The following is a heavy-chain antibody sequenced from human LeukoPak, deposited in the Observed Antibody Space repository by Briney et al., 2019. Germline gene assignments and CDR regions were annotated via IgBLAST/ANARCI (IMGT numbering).Heavy chain of an antibody. CDR2: IKQDGSEE. J-gene: IGHJ4*02. Sequence: GGSLRLSCAGSGFIFSTYWMGWVRQAPGKGPEWVANIKQDGSEEYYVDSVRGRFTISRDNAKKSLYLQMNSLRAEDTAVYYCAKVTLTSATFDYWGQGALVIVSS. CDR1: GFIFSTYW. D-gene: IGHD4/OR15-4a*01. CDR3: AKVTLTSATFDY. V-gene: IGHV3-7*01.